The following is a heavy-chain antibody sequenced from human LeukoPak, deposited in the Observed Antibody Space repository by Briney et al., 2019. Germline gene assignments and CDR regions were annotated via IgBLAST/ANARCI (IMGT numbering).Heavy chain of an antibody. Sequence: SETLSLTCAVYGGSFSGYYWSWIRQPPGKGLEWIGEINHSGSTNYNPSLKSRVTISVDTSKNQFSLKLSSVTAADTAVYYCARGGDKVEMATISAFDIWGQGKMVTVSS. CDR3: ARGGDKVEMATISAFDI. CDR2: INHSGST. J-gene: IGHJ3*02. D-gene: IGHD5-24*01. CDR1: GGSFSGYY. V-gene: IGHV4-34*01.